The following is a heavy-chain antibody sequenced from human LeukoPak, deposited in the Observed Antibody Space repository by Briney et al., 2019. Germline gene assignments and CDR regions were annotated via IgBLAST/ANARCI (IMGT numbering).Heavy chain of an antibody. CDR3: ARDWLGYCSSTSCGNWFDP. CDR2: ISAYNGNT. CDR1: GYTFTSYG. J-gene: IGHJ5*02. V-gene: IGHV1-18*04. Sequence: ASVKVSCKASGYTFTSYGISWVRQAPGHGLEWMGWISAYNGNTNYAQKLQGRVTMTTDTSTSTAYMELRRLRSDDTAVYYCARDWLGYCSSTSCGNWFDPWGQGTLVTVSS. D-gene: IGHD2-2*01.